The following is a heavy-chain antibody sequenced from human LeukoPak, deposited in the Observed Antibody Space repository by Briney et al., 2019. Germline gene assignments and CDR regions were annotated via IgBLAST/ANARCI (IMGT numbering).Heavy chain of an antibody. CDR1: GYTFTSYD. J-gene: IGHJ6*03. Sequence: ASVKVSCKASGYTFTSYDINWVRQATGQGLEWMGWMNPNSGNTGYALKFQGRVTMTRNTSISTAYMELSSLRSEDTAVYYCARDYYDFWSGYYYYYYYMDVWGKGTTVTVSS. CDR3: ARDYYDFWSGYYYYYYYMDV. V-gene: IGHV1-8*01. D-gene: IGHD3-3*01. CDR2: MNPNSGNT.